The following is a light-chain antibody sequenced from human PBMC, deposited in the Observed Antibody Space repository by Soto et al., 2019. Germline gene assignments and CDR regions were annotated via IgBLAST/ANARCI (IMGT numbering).Light chain of an antibody. CDR2: YDS. J-gene: IGLJ3*02. Sequence: SYELTQPHSVSVAPGKTATITCGGNNSGSESVHWYQQKPGQAPVLVIYYDSDRPSEIPERFSGSNSGNTATLTIIRVEAGDESDYYCHVWDSSSAYPDWVVGGGTEVTVL. CDR1: NSGSES. CDR3: HVWDSSSAYPDWV. V-gene: IGLV3-21*04.